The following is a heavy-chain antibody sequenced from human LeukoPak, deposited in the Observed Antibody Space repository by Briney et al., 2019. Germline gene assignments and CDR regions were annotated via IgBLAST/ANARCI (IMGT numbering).Heavy chain of an antibody. CDR3: ARDGSGHPLDY. V-gene: IGHV3-30*03. CDR1: GFTFSSYV. D-gene: IGHD3-3*01. CDR2: ISYDGNNE. Sequence: PGGSLRLSCAASGFTFSSYVMHRVRQAPGKGLECVAVISYDGNNEYYADSVKGQFTVSRDNSKNTLYLQLNRLSAEDTAVYYCARDGSGHPLDYWGQGTLVIVSS. J-gene: IGHJ4*02.